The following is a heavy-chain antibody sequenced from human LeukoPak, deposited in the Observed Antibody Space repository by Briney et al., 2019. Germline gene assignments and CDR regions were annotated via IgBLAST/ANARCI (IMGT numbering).Heavy chain of an antibody. D-gene: IGHD2-15*01. V-gene: IGHV1-8*01. Sequence: GASVKVSCKASGYTFTSYDINWVRQATGQGLEWMGWMNPNSGNTGYAQKFQGRVTMTRNTSISTAYMELSSLRSEDTAVYYCARGAGYCSGGGCYYQKNWFDPWGQGTLVTVSS. CDR1: GYTFTSYD. CDR2: MNPNSGNT. J-gene: IGHJ5*02. CDR3: ARGAGYCSGGGCYYQKNWFDP.